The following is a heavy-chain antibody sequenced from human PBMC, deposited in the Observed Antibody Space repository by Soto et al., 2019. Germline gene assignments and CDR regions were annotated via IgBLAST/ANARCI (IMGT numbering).Heavy chain of an antibody. D-gene: IGHD3-9*01. CDR3: ARDPYYDILTGYTVLKTYGMYL. CDR1: GGTFSSYA. CDR2: IIPIFGTA. V-gene: IGHV1-69*13. Sequence: ASVKVSCKASGGTFSSYAISWVRQAPGQGLEWMGGIIPIFGTANYLQKFRGRVAITADESTSTAYMELSSLTSDDTAVYYCARDPYYDILTGYTVLKTYGMYLWGQGTTVTVSS. J-gene: IGHJ6*02.